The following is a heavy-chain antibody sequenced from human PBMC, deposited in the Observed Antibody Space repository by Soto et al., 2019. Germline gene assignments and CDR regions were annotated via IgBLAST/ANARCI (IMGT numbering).Heavy chain of an antibody. D-gene: IGHD3-10*01. Sequence: SETLSLTCSVSGGSMSEYFWSWIRQSPGKGLEWIGYIYYLGSTDYNPSLKSRVTISVDTSKRQCSLRLTSVTAADTAVYYCARDGYDGSGSPYPAYWGPGTQVTVSS. CDR2: IYYLGST. J-gene: IGHJ4*02. V-gene: IGHV4-59*01. CDR1: GGSMSEYF. CDR3: ARDGYDGSGSPYPAY.